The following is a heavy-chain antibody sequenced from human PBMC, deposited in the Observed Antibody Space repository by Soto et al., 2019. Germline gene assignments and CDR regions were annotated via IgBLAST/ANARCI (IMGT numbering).Heavy chain of an antibody. CDR1: GASITDYS. J-gene: IGHJ4*02. CDR2: IYATGKN. Sequence: SETLSLTCSVSGASITDYSWNWIRQSAGKGLEWIGRIYATGKNQVNPSLQSRVTMSLDTSKNQFSLKLTSVAAADTAVYYCARESGENWSYEAYWGQGTLVTVSS. D-gene: IGHD1-7*01. CDR3: ARESGENWSYEAY. V-gene: IGHV4-4*07.